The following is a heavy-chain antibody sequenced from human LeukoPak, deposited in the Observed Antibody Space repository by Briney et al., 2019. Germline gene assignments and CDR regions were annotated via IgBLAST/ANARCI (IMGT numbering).Heavy chain of an antibody. CDR3: AKGGLQIHFDY. V-gene: IGHV3-11*04. Sequence: GGSLRLSCAASGFTFSDYYMSCIRQAPGKGLEWVSYISPGGSTIYYADSVKGRFTISRDNAKNSLYLQMNSLRAEDTAVYYCAKGGLQIHFDYWGQGTLVTVPS. CDR1: GFTFSDYY. CDR2: ISPGGSTI. D-gene: IGHD5-24*01. J-gene: IGHJ4*02.